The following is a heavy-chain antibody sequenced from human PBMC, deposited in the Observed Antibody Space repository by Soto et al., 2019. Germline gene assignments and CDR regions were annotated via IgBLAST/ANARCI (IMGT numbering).Heavy chain of an antibody. CDR2: ISYDGSNK. J-gene: IGHJ6*02. CDR3: ARDRLISQYYYGMDV. D-gene: IGHD3-16*01. Sequence: PXGSLRLSCTASGFTFSSYAMHWVRQAPGKGLEWVAVISYDGSNKYYADSVKGRFTISRDNSKNTLYLQMNSLRAEDTAVYYCARDRLISQYYYGMDVWGQGTTVTVSS. V-gene: IGHV3-30-3*01. CDR1: GFTFSSYA.